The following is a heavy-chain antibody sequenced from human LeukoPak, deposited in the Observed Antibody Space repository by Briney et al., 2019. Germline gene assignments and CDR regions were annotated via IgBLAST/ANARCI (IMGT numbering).Heavy chain of an antibody. CDR3: AKALYDYVWGSYRHFDY. CDR1: GFTFSSYW. CDR2: INSDGSST. J-gene: IGHJ4*02. V-gene: IGHV3-74*01. Sequence: GGSLRLSCAASGFTFSSYWMHWVRQAPGKGLVWVSRINSDGSSTSYADSVKGRFTISRDNAKNTLYLQMNSLRAEDTAVYYCAKALYDYVWGSYRHFDYWGQGTLVTVSS. D-gene: IGHD3-16*02.